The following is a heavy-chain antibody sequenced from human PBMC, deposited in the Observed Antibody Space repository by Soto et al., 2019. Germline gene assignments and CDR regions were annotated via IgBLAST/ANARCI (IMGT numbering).Heavy chain of an antibody. CDR2: INPSGGST. CDR1: GYTFTSYD. Sequence: ASVKVSCKASGYTFTSYDISWVRQAPGQGLEWMGIINPSGGSTSYAQKFQGRVTMTRGTSTSTVYMELSSLRSEDTAVYYCARDPSHGYSSSSLGYWYFDLWGRGTLVTVSS. V-gene: IGHV1-46*01. CDR3: ARDPSHGYSSSSLGYWYFDL. J-gene: IGHJ2*01. D-gene: IGHD6-6*01.